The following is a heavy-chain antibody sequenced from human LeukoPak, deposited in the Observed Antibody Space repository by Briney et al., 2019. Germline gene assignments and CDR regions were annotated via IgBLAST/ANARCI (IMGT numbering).Heavy chain of an antibody. D-gene: IGHD3-16*01. J-gene: IGHJ4*02. V-gene: IGHV3-23*01. CDR2: ISGSGGST. Sequence: PGGSLRLSCAASGFTFSSYGMSWLRHAPGKGLECVSGISGSGGSTNYSHSVKGRFTISRDNSKNTLYLQMNGLRAEDTAVYYCAKDATFGGVMAMYYFDYWGEGTLVTVSS. CDR3: AKDATFGGVMAMYYFDY. CDR1: GFTFSSYG.